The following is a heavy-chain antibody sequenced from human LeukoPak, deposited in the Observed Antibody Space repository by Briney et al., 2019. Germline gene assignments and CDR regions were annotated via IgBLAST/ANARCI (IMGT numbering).Heavy chain of an antibody. CDR1: GFTFSKYA. D-gene: IGHD5-18*01. J-gene: IGHJ4*02. Sequence: GGSLRLSCAASGFTFSKYAMTWVRQAPGKGLEWVSYISSSGSTIYYADSVKGRFTISRDNAKNSLYLQMNSLRAEDTAVYYCARDVRIQLWTGIDYWGQGTLVTVSS. CDR2: ISSSGSTI. CDR3: ARDVRIQLWTGIDY. V-gene: IGHV3-11*01.